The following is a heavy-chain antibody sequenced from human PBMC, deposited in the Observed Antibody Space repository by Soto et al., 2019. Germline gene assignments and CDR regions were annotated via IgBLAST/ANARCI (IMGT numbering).Heavy chain of an antibody. D-gene: IGHD4-4*01. V-gene: IGHV3-7*01. CDR1: GFTFRDSW. Sequence: EVQLVESGGGLVQPGGSLRLSCTASGFTFRDSWMTWVRQAAWKGLEWVARIKPDESEKKYADSVKGRFSISRDNAKNAMYLQRDGLGGEDVAVYYCVVVGSNSASWGQGTLVTVSS. CDR3: VVVGSNSAS. CDR2: IKPDESEK. J-gene: IGHJ5*02.